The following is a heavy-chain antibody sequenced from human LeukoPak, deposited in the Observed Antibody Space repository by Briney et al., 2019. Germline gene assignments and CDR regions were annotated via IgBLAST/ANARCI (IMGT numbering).Heavy chain of an antibody. CDR1: GYTFTTFA. Sequence: ASVKVSCKASGYTFTTFAMNWVRQAPGQGLEWIGWINTNTGNPTYAQAFTGRFVFSLDTSVNTAYLQVSSLKAEDTAVYYCTRVNVVASVGGPYYYHGMDVWGQGTTVTVSS. D-gene: IGHD2-2*01. V-gene: IGHV7-4-1*02. J-gene: IGHJ6*02. CDR2: INTNTGNP. CDR3: TRVNVVASVGGPYYYHGMDV.